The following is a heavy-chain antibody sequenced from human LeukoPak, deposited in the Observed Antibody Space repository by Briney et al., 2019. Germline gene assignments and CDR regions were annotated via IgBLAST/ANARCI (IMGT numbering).Heavy chain of an antibody. J-gene: IGHJ3*02. CDR3: ASRRDGSNYAAFDI. V-gene: IGHV1-46*01. CDR1: GYTFTSYY. CDR2: INFSGGTT. Sequence: ASVKVSCKASGYTFTSYYMHWERQAPGQGLEWMGIINFSGGTTSYPQKFQGRVTMTRDTSTSTVYMELSSLRSEDTAVYYCASRRDGSNYAAFDIWGQGTMVTVSS. D-gene: IGHD5-24*01.